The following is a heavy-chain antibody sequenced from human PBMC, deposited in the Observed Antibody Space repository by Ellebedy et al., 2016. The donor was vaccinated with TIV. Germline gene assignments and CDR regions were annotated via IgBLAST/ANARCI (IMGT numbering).Heavy chain of an antibody. V-gene: IGHV3-53*01. CDR1: GFTVSYTY. D-gene: IGHD1-20*01. CDR3: ARRISGTYGDDAFDI. Sequence: GGSLRLSCAASGFTVSYTYMNWVRQAPGKGLEWVSVIHTGGDTYYADSVKGRFTISRDSSKNTAFLQMNSLRAEDTAMYYCARRISGTYGDDAFDIWGQGTMVTVSS. CDR2: IHTGGDT. J-gene: IGHJ3*02.